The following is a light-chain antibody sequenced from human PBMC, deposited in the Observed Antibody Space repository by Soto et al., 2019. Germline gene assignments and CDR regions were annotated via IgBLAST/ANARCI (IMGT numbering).Light chain of an antibody. CDR2: DVS. J-gene: IGLJ2*01. CDR1: SSDVGTYNY. CDR3: TSYTSSSTLV. Sequence: QSALTQPASVSGSPGQSITISCTGTSSDVGTYNYVSWYQQHAGKVPKLMIYDVSNRPSGVSDRFSGSKSGNTASLTISGLQPEDEADNYCTSYTSSSTLVFGGGTKLTVL. V-gene: IGLV2-14*01.